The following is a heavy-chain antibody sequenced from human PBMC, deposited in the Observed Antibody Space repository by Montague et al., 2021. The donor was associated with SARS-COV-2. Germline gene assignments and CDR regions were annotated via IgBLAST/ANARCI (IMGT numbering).Heavy chain of an antibody. V-gene: IGHV4-34*01. CDR2: INHSGST. CDR1: GGSFSGYY. J-gene: IGHJ5*02. D-gene: IGHD3-22*01. Sequence: SETLSLTCAAYGGSFSGYYWSWIRQPPGKGLEWIGEINHSGSTNYNPSLKSRVTISVDTSKNQFSLKLSSVTAADTAVYYCARGPRITMIVVVITDIWFDPWGQGTLVTVSS. CDR3: ARGPRITMIVVVITDIWFDP.